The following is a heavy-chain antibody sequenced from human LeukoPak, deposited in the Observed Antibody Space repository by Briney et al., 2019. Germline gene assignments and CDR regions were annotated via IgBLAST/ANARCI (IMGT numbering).Heavy chain of an antibody. CDR2: INHSGST. CDR3: ARIRDGYSDFDY. Sequence: SETLSLTCAVYGGSFSGYYWSWIRQPPGKGLEWIGEINHSGSTNYNPSLKSRVTISVDTSKNQFSLKLSSVTAADTAVYYCARIRDGYSDFDYWGQGTLVTVSS. J-gene: IGHJ4*02. V-gene: IGHV4-34*01. CDR1: GGSFSGYY. D-gene: IGHD5-24*01.